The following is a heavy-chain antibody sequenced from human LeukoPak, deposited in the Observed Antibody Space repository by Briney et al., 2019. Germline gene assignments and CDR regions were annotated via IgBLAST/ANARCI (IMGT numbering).Heavy chain of an antibody. V-gene: IGHV1-2*02. CDR3: ARERSSSWHFDY. D-gene: IGHD6-13*01. J-gene: IGHJ4*02. CDR2: INPNSGGT. CDR1: RYTFTGYY. Sequence: GASVKVSCKASRYTFTGYYMHWVRQAPGQGLEWMGWINPNSGGTNYAQKFQGRVTMTRDTSISTAYMELSRLRSDDTAVYYCARERSSSWHFDYWGQGTLVTVSS.